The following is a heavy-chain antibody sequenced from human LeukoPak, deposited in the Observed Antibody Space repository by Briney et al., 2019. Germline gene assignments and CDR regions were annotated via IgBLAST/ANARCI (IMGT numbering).Heavy chain of an antibody. Sequence: PSETLSLTCAVYGGSFSGYYWSWIRQPPGKGLEWIGEINHSGGTNYNPSLKSRVTISVDTSKNQFSLKLSSVTAADTAVYYCARAPAMVTHYYYYYGMDVWGQGTTVTVSS. CDR2: INHSGGT. V-gene: IGHV4-34*01. J-gene: IGHJ6*02. D-gene: IGHD5-18*01. CDR1: GGSFSGYY. CDR3: ARAPAMVTHYYYYYGMDV.